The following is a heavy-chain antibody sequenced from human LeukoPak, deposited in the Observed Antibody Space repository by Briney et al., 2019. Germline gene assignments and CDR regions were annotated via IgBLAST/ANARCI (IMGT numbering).Heavy chain of an antibody. CDR1: GFTFSSYS. CDR2: IRSSSSYI. V-gene: IGHV3-21*01. CDR3: AAVDTAMVTIDY. J-gene: IGHJ4*02. D-gene: IGHD5-18*01. Sequence: GGSLRLSCAASGFTFSSYSMNWVRQAPGKGLEWVSSIRSSSSYIYYADSVKGRFTISRDNAKNSLYLQMNSLRAEDTAVYYCAAVDTAMVTIDYWGQGTLVTVSS.